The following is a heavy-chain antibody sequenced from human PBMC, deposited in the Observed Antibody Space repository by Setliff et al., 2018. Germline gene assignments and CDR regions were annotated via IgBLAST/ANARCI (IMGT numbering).Heavy chain of an antibody. J-gene: IGHJ5*02. CDR1: GYTFTDYF. CDR3: ARQLIGVTDGTFDP. D-gene: IGHD1-1*01. CDR2: INPDSGET. Sequence: ASVKVSCKASGYTFTDYFLHWLRQAPGQGLEWMGWINPDSGETVYAHKFQGKIIMTRDTSVSTAYVDVRSDDTAVYYCARQLIGVTDGTFDPWGQGTLVTVSS. V-gene: IGHV1-2*07.